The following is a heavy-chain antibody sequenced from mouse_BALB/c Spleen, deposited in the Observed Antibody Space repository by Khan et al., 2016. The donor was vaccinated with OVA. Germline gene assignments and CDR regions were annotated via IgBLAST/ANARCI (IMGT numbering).Heavy chain of an antibody. V-gene: IGHV1-69*02. CDR3: VRAVHYGSSTWFAQ. D-gene: IGHD1-1*01. CDR2: IDPSDSYT. Sequence: QVQLQQPGAELVKPGASVKLSCKASGYPLTNYWLHWVKQRPGQGLEWIGEIDPSDSYTNYNQKFKGKATVTVDKSSSTTYMQLSSLTSEDSAVYYCVRAVHYGSSTWFAQWGQGTLVTVSA. J-gene: IGHJ3*01. CDR1: GYPLTNYW.